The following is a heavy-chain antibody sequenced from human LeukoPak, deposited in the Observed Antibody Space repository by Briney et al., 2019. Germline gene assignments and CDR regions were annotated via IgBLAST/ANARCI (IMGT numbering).Heavy chain of an antibody. D-gene: IGHD6-19*01. CDR2: ISSSGSTL. J-gene: IGHJ4*02. CDR1: GFTFSDYY. V-gene: IGHV3-11*01. CDR3: VRNLAVAGTCFDS. Sequence: GGSLRLSCAASGFTFSDYYMSWIRQAPGKGLEWVSYISSSGSTLFYADSEKGRFTISRDNAKNSLYLQMNSLRVEDTAVYYCVRNLAVAGTCFDSWGQGTLVTVSS.